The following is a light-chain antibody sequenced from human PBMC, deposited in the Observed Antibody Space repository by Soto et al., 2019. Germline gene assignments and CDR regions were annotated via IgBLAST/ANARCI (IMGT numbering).Light chain of an antibody. J-gene: IGKJ1*01. CDR2: GAS. Sequence: EIVLTQSPGTLSLSPGDRATLSCRASQSLRDTYLAWYQQTPGQAPRLLIYGASSRATGIPDRFSGSGSGTDFTLPISRLEPEDFAVFYCQHYGSSPGTFGQGTKVEIK. CDR3: QHYGSSPGT. V-gene: IGKV3-20*01. CDR1: QSLRDTY.